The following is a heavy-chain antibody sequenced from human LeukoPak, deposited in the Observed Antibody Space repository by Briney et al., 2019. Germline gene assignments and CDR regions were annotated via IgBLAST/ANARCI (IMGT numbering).Heavy chain of an antibody. CDR1: GYTFTGYY. J-gene: IGHJ5*02. CDR3: ARQLIIWQSPFDP. V-gene: IGHV1-2*02. Sequence: ASVKVSCKASGYTFTGYYMHWVRQAPGQGLEWMGWINPNSGGTNYAQKFQGRVTMTRDTSISTAYMELSRLRSDDTAVYYCARQLIIWQSPFDPWGQGTLVTVSS. D-gene: IGHD6-19*01. CDR2: INPNSGGT.